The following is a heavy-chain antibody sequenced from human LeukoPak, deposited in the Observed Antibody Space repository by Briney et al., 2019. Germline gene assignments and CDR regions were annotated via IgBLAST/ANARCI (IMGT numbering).Heavy chain of an antibody. CDR3: ARLDSSSSGRGFDY. J-gene: IGHJ4*02. CDR1: GYTFTSYD. Sequence: GASVEVSCKASGYTFTSYDINWVRQATGQGLEWMGWMNPNSGNTGYAQKFQGRVTMTRNTSISTAYMELSSLRSEDTAVYYCARLDSSSSGRGFDYWGQGTLVTVSS. CDR2: MNPNSGNT. D-gene: IGHD6-6*01. V-gene: IGHV1-8*01.